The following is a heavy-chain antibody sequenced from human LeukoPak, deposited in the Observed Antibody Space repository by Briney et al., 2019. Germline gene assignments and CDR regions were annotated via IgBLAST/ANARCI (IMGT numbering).Heavy chain of an antibody. Sequence: GASVKVSCKASGYTFTSYGISWVRQAPGQGLEWMGWISAYNGNTNYAQKLQGRVTMTTDTSTSTAYMELRSLRSDDTAVYYCASHYYDSSGYYFDYWGQGTLVTVSS. J-gene: IGHJ4*02. CDR1: GYTFTSYG. CDR3: ASHYYDSSGYYFDY. V-gene: IGHV1-18*01. D-gene: IGHD3-22*01. CDR2: ISAYNGNT.